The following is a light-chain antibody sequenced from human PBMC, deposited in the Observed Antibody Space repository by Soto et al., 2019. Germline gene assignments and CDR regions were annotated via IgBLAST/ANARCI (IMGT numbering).Light chain of an antibody. J-gene: IGLJ3*02. CDR3: ATWDDSLNGPL. CDR2: SDS. Sequence: QSVLTQPPSASGTPGQRVTISCSGISSNIGSNSVNWYQQLPGTAPKLLMYSDSQRPSGVPDRFSGSKSGTSASLAISGLQSEDEADYYCATWDDSLNGPLFGGGTKVTV. V-gene: IGLV1-44*01. CDR1: SSNIGSNS.